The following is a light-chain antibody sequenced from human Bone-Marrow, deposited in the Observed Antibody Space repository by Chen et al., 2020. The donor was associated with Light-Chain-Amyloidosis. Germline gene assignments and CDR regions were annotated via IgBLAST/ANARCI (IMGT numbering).Light chain of an antibody. CDR1: NIGSTS. J-gene: IGLJ3*02. V-gene: IGLV3-21*02. CDR2: DAS. CDR3: QVWDRSGDRPV. Sequence: SYVLTQPSSVSVAPGQTATIACGGNNIGSTSVHWYQQTPGQAPLLVVSDASDRPSGIPERWSGSNSGKTATLTISRVEAGEGADYYCQVWDRSGDRPVFGGGTKLTVL.